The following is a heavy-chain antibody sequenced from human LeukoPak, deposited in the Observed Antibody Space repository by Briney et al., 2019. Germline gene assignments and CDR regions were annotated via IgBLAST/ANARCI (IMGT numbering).Heavy chain of an antibody. V-gene: IGHV3-23*01. D-gene: IGHD6-6*01. CDR1: GFAFSSYG. CDR3: ARHRSSWLIDY. J-gene: IGHJ4*02. CDR2: ISDSGGKT. Sequence: GGSLRLSCAASGFAFSSYGMSWVRQAPGKGLEWVSDISDSGGKTYYADSVKGRFTISRDNSKNTLYLQMNSLRAEDTAVYYCARHRSSWLIDYWGQGTLVTVSS.